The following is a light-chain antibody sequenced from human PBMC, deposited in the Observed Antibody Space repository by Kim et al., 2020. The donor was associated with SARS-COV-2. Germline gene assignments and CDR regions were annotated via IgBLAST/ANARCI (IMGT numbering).Light chain of an antibody. V-gene: IGLV3-1*01. Sequence: SYELTQPPSVSVSPGQTASITCSGDKLGDKYACWYQQKPGQSPVPVIYQDSKRPSGIPERFSGSNSGNTATLTISGTQAMDEADYYCQAWDSSSVVFGG. J-gene: IGLJ2*01. CDR1: KLGDKY. CDR2: QDS. CDR3: QAWDSSSVV.